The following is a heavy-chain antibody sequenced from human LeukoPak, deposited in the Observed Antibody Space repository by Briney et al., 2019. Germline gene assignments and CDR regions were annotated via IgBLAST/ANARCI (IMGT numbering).Heavy chain of an antibody. Sequence: SETLSLTCTVSGGSINSGTYHWNWMRQHPGKGLEWIGYISYSGSTSYNPSLNSRVTISVDTSKNHFSLKLTSVTAADTAVYYCVRGGYGAYWGQGTLVTVSS. J-gene: IGHJ4*02. CDR3: VRGGYGAY. CDR2: ISYSGST. CDR1: GGSINSGTYH. V-gene: IGHV4-31*03. D-gene: IGHD5-12*01.